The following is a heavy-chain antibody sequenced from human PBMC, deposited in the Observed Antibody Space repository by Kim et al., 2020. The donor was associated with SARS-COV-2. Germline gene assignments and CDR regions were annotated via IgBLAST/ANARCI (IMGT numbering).Heavy chain of an antibody. CDR2: INPSGGRT. Sequence: ASVKVSCKASGYTFTSYYIHWVRQAPGHGLEWMGIINPSGGRTSYAQKFQGRVTMTWDTSASTVYMELSSLSSDDTAVYYCARGYYSSSHYYYYYGMDVWGQGTTVTVSS. J-gene: IGHJ6*02. D-gene: IGHD6-6*01. V-gene: IGHV1-46*01. CDR3: ARGYYSSSHYYYYYGMDV. CDR1: GYTFTSYY.